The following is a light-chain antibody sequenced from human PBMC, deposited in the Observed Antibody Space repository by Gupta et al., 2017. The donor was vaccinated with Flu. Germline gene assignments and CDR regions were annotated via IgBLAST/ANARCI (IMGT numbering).Light chain of an antibody. V-gene: IGKV2-28*01. J-gene: IGKJ4*01. CDR1: QSLLHSNGYNY. CDR3: MQARQTPFT. CDR2: LGS. Sequence: DIVMTQSQLSLPVTPGEPASISCRSSQSLLHSNGYNYLDWYLQKPGQSPQLLIYLGSNRASGVPDRFSGSGSGTDFTLKISRVEAEDVGVYYCMQARQTPFTFGGGTKVEIK.